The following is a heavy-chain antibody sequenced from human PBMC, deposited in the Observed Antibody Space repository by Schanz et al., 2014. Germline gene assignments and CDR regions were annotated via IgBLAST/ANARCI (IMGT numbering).Heavy chain of an antibody. CDR2: INTGVNT. Sequence: QVQLVESGGGVVQPGRSLRLSCAASGFTFSSYGMHWVRQAPGKGLEWVSAINTGVNTYYADSVRGRFTMSRDNSKNTLYLQMNSLRAGDAAVYYCVKGRFGELSAFDIWGQGTMVTVSS. CDR1: GFTFSSYG. V-gene: IGHV3-NL1*01. J-gene: IGHJ3*02. CDR3: VKGRFGELSAFDI. D-gene: IGHD3-10*01.